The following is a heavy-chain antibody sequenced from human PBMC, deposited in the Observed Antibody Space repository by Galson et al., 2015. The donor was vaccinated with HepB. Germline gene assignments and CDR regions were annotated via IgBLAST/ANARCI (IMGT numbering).Heavy chain of an antibody. D-gene: IGHD3-16*02. V-gene: IGHV3-30*09. J-gene: IGHJ4*02. CDR3: ARDSRPYDYVWGSYRYWCYFDY. CDR2: ISYDGSNK. CDR1: GFTFSSYA. Sequence: SLRLSCAASGFTFSSYAMHWVRQAPGKGLEWVAVISYDGSNKYYADSVKGRFAISRDNSKNTLYLQMNSLRAEDTAVYYCARDSRPYDYVWGSYRYWCYFDYWGQGTLVTVSS.